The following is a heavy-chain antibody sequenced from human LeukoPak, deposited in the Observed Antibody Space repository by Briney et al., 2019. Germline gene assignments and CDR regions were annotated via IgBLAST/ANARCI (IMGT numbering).Heavy chain of an antibody. D-gene: IGHD5-24*01. V-gene: IGHV3-21*04. CDR2: ISSSSSYI. CDR3: ANLGAGYNLPIDY. CDR1: GFTFSSYS. J-gene: IGHJ4*02. Sequence: GGSLRLSCAASGFTFSSYSMNWVRQAPGKGLEWVSSISSSSSYIYYADSVKGRFTISRDNSKNTLYLQMNSLRAEDTAVYYCANLGAGYNLPIDYWGQGTLVTVSS.